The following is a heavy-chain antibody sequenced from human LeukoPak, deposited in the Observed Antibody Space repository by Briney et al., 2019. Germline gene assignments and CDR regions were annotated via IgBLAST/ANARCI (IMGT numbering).Heavy chain of an antibody. CDR2: IIPILGIA. CDR3: ARAGLAYNWFDP. D-gene: IGHD2-15*01. Sequence: SVKVSCKASGGTFSSYAISWVRQAPGQGLEWMGRIIPILGIANYAQKFQGRVTITADKSTSTAYMELSSLRSEDTAVYYCARAGLAYNWFDPWGQGTLVTVSS. V-gene: IGHV1-69*04. J-gene: IGHJ5*02. CDR1: GGTFSSYA.